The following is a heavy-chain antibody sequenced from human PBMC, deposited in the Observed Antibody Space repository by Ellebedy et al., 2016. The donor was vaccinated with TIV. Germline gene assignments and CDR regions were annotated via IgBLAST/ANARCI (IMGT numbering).Heavy chain of an antibody. Sequence: GESLKISCAASGFTFISYGMHWVRRAPGKGLEWVAVAWYNGDYKRIADSVKGRFTVSRDNSKNTLFLQMNSLTAEDTALYYCARDLGLYPDYGYYFDYWGQGTQVTVSS. CDR2: AWYNGDYK. D-gene: IGHD4-17*01. V-gene: IGHV3-33*01. CDR1: GFTFISYG. J-gene: IGHJ4*02. CDR3: ARDLGLYPDYGYYFDY.